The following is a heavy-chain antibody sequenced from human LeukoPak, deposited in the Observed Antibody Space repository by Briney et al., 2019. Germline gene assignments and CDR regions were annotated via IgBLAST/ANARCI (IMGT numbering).Heavy chain of an antibody. CDR1: GFTFSSYS. CDR3: ARGSGGIVVVVAALFWFDP. CDR2: ISSSSSYI. J-gene: IGHJ5*02. Sequence: GGSLRLSCAASGFTFSSYSMIWVRQAPGKGLEWVSSISSSSSYIYYADSVKGRFTISRDDAKNSLYLQMNSLRAEDTAVYYCARGSGGIVVVVAALFWFDPWGQGTLVTVSS. D-gene: IGHD2-15*01. V-gene: IGHV3-21*01.